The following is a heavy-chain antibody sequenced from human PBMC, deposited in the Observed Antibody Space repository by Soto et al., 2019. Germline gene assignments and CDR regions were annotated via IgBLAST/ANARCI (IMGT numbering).Heavy chain of an antibody. J-gene: IGHJ4*02. CDR3: AGPPHDTHGS. CDR1: GGRFSNYF. CDR2: INHSGDT. V-gene: IGHV4-34*01. D-gene: IGHD3-22*01. Sequence: QVQLQQWGAGLLKPSETLSLTCAVSGGRFSNYFWAWIRQAPGKGLEWIGEINHSGDTHFDPSLESRVTMSVDTSKNQFSLKLRSVTAADTAVYYCAGPPHDTHGSRGQGTLVTVSS.